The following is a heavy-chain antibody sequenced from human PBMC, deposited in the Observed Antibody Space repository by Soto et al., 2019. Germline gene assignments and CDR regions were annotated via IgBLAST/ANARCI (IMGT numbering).Heavy chain of an antibody. Sequence: EVQLLEYGGGLVQHGGSLILSCAASGFTFSRYAMGWVRQAPGKGLEWVSALSGSGGSTYYPDSVKGRFTISRDNSKNTRYLQMKSLRAEDTAVYYCAKDGRVYCGGDGLLGYWGQGTLVTVSS. CDR3: AKDGRVYCGGDGLLGY. CDR1: GFTFSRYA. D-gene: IGHD2-21*02. J-gene: IGHJ4*02. CDR2: LSGSGGST. V-gene: IGHV3-23*01.